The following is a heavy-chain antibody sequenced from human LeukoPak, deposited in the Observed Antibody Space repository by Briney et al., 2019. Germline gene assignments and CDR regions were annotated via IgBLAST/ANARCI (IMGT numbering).Heavy chain of an antibody. CDR1: GFTFSSYA. D-gene: IGHD1-26*01. V-gene: IGHV3-30*01. CDR2: ISYDGSNK. J-gene: IGHJ3*02. CDR3: ARVEARSGSYSPRLAAFDI. Sequence: GGSLRLSCAASGFTFSSYAMHWVRQAPGKGLEWVAVISYDGSNKYYADSVKGRFTISRDNSKNTLYLQMNSLGAEDTAVYYCARVEARSGSYSPRLAAFDIWGQGTMVTVSS.